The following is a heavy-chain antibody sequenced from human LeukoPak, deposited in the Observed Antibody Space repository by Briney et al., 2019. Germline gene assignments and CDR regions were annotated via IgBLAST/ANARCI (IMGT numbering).Heavy chain of an antibody. V-gene: IGHV4-34*01. J-gene: IGHJ4*02. CDR2: INLSGST. CDR3: ARGLQESDVIVVAFDY. CDR1: GGSFSGYY. D-gene: IGHD3-22*01. Sequence: SETLSLTCAVYGGSFSGYYWSWIRQPPGKGLEWIGEINLSGSTNYNPSLKSRVTISVDTSKNQFSLKLSSVTAADTAVYYCARGLQESDVIVVAFDYWGQGTLVTVSS.